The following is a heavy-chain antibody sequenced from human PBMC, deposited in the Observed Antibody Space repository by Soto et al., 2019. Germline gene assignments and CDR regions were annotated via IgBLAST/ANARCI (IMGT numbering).Heavy chain of an antibody. J-gene: IGHJ4*02. Sequence: SETLSLTCTVSGGSISSSSYYWGWIRQPPGKGLEWIGSIYYSGSTYYNPSLKSRVAISVDTSKNQFSLKLSSVTAADTAVYYCARLRFDFGSDYWGQGTLVTVSS. CDR3: ARLRFDFGSDY. V-gene: IGHV4-39*01. CDR2: IYYSGST. D-gene: IGHD3-3*01. CDR1: GGSISSSSYY.